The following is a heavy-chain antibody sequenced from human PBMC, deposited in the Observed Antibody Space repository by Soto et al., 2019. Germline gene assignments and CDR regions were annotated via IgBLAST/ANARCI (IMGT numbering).Heavy chain of an antibody. CDR1: GGTFSSYA. CDR2: IIPIFGTA. Sequence: QVQRVQSGAEVKKPGSSVKVSCKASGGTFSSYAISWVRQAPGQGLEWMGGIIPIFGTANYAQKFQGRVTITADESTSTAYMELSSLRSENTAVYYCARVSGRDGYNSGDWYFALWGRGTLVTVSS. CDR3: ARVSGRDGYNSGDWYFAL. J-gene: IGHJ2*01. D-gene: IGHD5-12*01. V-gene: IGHV1-69*01.